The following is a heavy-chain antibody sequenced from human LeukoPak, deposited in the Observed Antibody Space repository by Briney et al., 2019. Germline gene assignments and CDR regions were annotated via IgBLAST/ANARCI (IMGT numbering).Heavy chain of an antibody. CDR2: INTDGSIT. CDR1: GFTFSSYA. J-gene: IGHJ4*02. Sequence: GGSLRLSCAASGFTFSSYAMSWVRQAPGKGLVWVSRINTDGSITDYADSVKGRFTISRDNAKNTLCLQVNSLRAEDTAIYYCVRPDIVTVPLGCWGQGTLVTVSS. CDR3: VRPDIVTVPLGC. V-gene: IGHV3-74*01. D-gene: IGHD2-2*01.